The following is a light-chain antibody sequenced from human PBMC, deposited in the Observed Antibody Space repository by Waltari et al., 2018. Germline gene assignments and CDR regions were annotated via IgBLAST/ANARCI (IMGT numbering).Light chain of an antibody. J-gene: IGKJ1*01. CDR1: QSISSW. Sequence: DIQMTQSPSTLSASVGDRVTITGRASQSISSWLAWYQQKPGKAPKLRIYKASSLESGVPSRFSGSGSGTEFTLTIRSLQPDDFATYYCQQYNSYRTFGQGTKVEIK. CDR3: QQYNSYRT. CDR2: KAS. V-gene: IGKV1-5*03.